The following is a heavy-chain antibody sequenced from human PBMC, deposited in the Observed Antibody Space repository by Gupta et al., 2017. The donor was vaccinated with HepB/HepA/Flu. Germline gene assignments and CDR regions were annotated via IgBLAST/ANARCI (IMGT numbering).Heavy chain of an antibody. D-gene: IGHD6-13*01. Sequence: QVHLQESGPGLVRPSETLSLTCTVSGGSISSRCWAWIRQPPGKALEWIGFVCNSGSTNYNPSLESRVTISLDTSKNQFSLNLNSVTAADTAVYYCARSYTSTSSLDSWGQGTLVSVSS. CDR1: GGSISSRC. CDR2: VCNSGST. V-gene: IGHV4-59*11. J-gene: IGHJ4*02. CDR3: ARSYTSTSSLDS.